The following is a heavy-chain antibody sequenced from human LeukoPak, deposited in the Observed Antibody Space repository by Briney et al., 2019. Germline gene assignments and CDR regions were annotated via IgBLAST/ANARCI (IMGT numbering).Heavy chain of an antibody. D-gene: IGHD3-22*01. Sequence: ASVKVSCKASGYTFTSYDINWVRQATGQGLEWMGWMNPNSGNTGYAQKFQGRVTMTRNTSISTAYMELSSLRSEDTAMYYCARWDAHYHEGDNWFDPWGQGTLVTVSS. J-gene: IGHJ5*02. CDR3: ARWDAHYHEGDNWFDP. CDR1: GYTFTSYD. CDR2: MNPNSGNT. V-gene: IGHV1-8*01.